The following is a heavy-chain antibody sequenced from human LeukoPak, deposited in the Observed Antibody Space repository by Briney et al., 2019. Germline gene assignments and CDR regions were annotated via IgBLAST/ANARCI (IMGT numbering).Heavy chain of an antibody. CDR3: ARDNPPDY. Sequence: GGSLRLSCVTSGFTFSSSWMSWVRQAPGKGLEWVANIKQDGSEKSYVESVRGRFTISRDNAKNSLYLQLNSLRAEDTALYYCARDNPPDYWGQGTLVTVSS. CDR1: GFTFSSSW. V-gene: IGHV3-7*03. CDR2: IKQDGSEK. J-gene: IGHJ4*02.